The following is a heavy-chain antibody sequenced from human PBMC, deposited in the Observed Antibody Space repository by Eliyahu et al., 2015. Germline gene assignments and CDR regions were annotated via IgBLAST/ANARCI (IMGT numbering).Heavy chain of an antibody. J-gene: IGHJ4*02. V-gene: IGHV3-30*02. D-gene: IGHD1-26*01. CDR3: TRHAGGMCDV. CDR2: VRREERS. Sequence: QVQLVESGGGVVHPGGSLRLSCAASGFTLSKYGIHWVRQAPGKGLGWVAFVRREERSNVDSVRGRFTVSRDNAKNTVYLHMNSLRGEDTAHYYCTRHAGGMCDVWGKGTPVTVSS. CDR1: GFTLSKYG.